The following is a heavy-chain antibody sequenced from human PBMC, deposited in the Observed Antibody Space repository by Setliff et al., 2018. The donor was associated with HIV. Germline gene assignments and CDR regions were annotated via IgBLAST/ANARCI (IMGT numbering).Heavy chain of an antibody. CDR2: VYSRGNT. V-gene: IGHV4-61*09. Sequence: SETLSLTCDVSGDSFTTTSHSWAWLRQPAGRGLEWIGHVYSRGNTDYNPSLASRVSILMSTSEIQFSLTLNSVTAADTAKYYCARGRLMGSSVLFFDFWCQGILVTVS. D-gene: IGHD2-21*01. CDR3: ARGRLMGSSVLFFDF. J-gene: IGHJ4*02. CDR1: GDSFTTTSHS.